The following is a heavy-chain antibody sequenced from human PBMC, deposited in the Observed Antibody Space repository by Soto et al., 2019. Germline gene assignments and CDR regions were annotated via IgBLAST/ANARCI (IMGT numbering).Heavy chain of an antibody. V-gene: IGHV1-46*01. J-gene: IGHJ6*02. CDR2: INPTGGDT. CDR3: ARRSYASNVFIMDV. Sequence: QVQLVQSGAEVKKPGASVQVSCKASGYTFTTYFMHWVRQAPGQGFEWMGRINPTGGDTVYAQKFQGRCTVTRDTSTSTVNIELGSLTSKDTAVYYCARRSYASNVFIMDVWAQGTAVTVSS. D-gene: IGHD2-2*01. CDR1: GYTFTTYF.